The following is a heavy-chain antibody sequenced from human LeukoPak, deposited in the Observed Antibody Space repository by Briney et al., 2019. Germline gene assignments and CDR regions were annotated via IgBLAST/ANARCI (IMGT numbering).Heavy chain of an antibody. CDR1: GGSISSSSYY. CDR3: ARGDYNDFPYWFDP. V-gene: IGHV4-39*01. Sequence: PSETLSLTCTVSGGSISSSSYYWGWIRQPPGKGLEWIGSIYYSGSTYYNPSLKSRVTISVDTSKNQFSLRLSSVTAADTAVYYCARGDYNDFPYWFDPWGQGTLVTVSS. J-gene: IGHJ5*02. CDR2: IYYSGST. D-gene: IGHD3-3*01.